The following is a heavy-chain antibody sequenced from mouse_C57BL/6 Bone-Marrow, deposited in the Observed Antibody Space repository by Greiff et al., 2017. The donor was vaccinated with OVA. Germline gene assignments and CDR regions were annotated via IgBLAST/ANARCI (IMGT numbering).Heavy chain of an antibody. V-gene: IGHV1-82*01. D-gene: IGHD2-1*01. CDR1: GYAFSSSW. J-gene: IGHJ2*01. Sequence: QVQLQQSGPELVKPGASVKISCKASGYAFSSSWMNWVKQRPGKGLEWIGRIYPGDGDTNYNGKLKGKATLTADKSSSTAYMQLSSLTSEDSAVYFCARRVGGGNPYYFDYWGQGTTLTVSS. CDR2: IYPGDGDT. CDR3: ARRVGGGNPYYFDY.